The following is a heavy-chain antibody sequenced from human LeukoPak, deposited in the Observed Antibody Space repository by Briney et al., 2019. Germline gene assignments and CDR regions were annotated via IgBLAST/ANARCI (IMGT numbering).Heavy chain of an antibody. CDR1: EFTFSNYA. V-gene: IGHV3-23*01. Sequence: GGSLRLSCAASEFTFSNYAMSWVRQAPGKGLEWVSGSTGTGYSTYYADSVKGRFTISRDNAKNSLYLQMNSLRAEDTAVYYCASGIAVAATPGYYYMDVWGKGTTVTVSS. J-gene: IGHJ6*03. CDR3: ASGIAVAATPGYYYMDV. D-gene: IGHD6-19*01. CDR2: STGTGYST.